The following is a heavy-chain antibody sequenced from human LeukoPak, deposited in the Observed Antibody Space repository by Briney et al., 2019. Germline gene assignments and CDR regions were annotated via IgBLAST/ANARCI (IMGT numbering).Heavy chain of an antibody. Sequence: PGGSLRLSCAASGFTSSDYYMSWIRQAPGKGLEWVSYISGSGSGSYYADSVKGRFTISRDNAKNSLYLQMNSLRAEDTAVYYCARDDCSGGSCLDYWGQGTLVTVSS. CDR2: ISGSGSGS. CDR1: GFTSSDYY. J-gene: IGHJ4*02. CDR3: ARDDCSGGSCLDY. V-gene: IGHV3-11*01. D-gene: IGHD2-15*01.